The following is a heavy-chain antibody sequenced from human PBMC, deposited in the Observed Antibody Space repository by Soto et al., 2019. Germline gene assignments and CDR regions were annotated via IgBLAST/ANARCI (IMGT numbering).Heavy chain of an antibody. CDR2: IHYSGTT. CDR3: AAGEASSRNLAPYYLDF. J-gene: IGHJ4*02. CDR1: GGSMRNYF. Sequence: SETLSLTCTVSGGSMRNYFWTWIRQPPGKGLEWIGYIHYSGTTSFFPSYNPSLRSRVTISEDTSKNQFSLKLLSVTTADTAVYFCAAGEASSRNLAPYYLDFWGQGTLVTSPQ. D-gene: IGHD6-13*01. V-gene: IGHV4-59*01.